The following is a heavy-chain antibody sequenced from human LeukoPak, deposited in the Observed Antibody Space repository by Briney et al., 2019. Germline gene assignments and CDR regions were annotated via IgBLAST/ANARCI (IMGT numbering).Heavy chain of an antibody. CDR2: ISSSSGYV. D-gene: IGHD4-23*01. CDR1: GFTFSSYS. CDR3: ARSPDYGGNSVDY. Sequence: GGSLRLSCAASGFTFSSYSMNWVRQAPGKGLEWVSSISSSSGYVYYADSVKGRFTISRDKAKNSLYLQMNSLRAEDTAVYYCARSPDYGGNSVDYWGQGTLVTVSS. V-gene: IGHV3-21*01. J-gene: IGHJ4*02.